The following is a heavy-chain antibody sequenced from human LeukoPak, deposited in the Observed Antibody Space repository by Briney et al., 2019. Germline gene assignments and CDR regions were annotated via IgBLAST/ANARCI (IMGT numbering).Heavy chain of an antibody. D-gene: IGHD3-16*02. CDR2: IYYSGST. J-gene: IGHJ4*01. CDR1: GGSISSSSYY. Sequence: PSETLSLTCTVSGGSISSSSYYWGWIRQPPGKGLEWIGSIYYSGSTDYSPSLKSRVTISVDTSKNQFSLKLSSVTAADTAVYYCARRGGMITFGGVIVPYYFDYWGQGTLVTVSS. CDR3: ARRGGMITFGGVIVPYYFDY. V-gene: IGHV4-39*01.